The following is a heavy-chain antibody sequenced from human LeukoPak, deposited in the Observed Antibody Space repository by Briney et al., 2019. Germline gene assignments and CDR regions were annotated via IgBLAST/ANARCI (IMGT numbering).Heavy chain of an antibody. D-gene: IGHD1-26*01. CDR2: INHSGST. Sequence: SETLSLTCAVYGGSFSGYYWSWIRQPPGKGLEWIGEINHSGSTNYNPSLKSRVTISVDTSKNQFSLKLSSVTAADTAVYYCARALVGATTFDYWGQGTLVTVYS. CDR1: GGSFSGYY. CDR3: ARALVGATTFDY. V-gene: IGHV4-34*01. J-gene: IGHJ4*02.